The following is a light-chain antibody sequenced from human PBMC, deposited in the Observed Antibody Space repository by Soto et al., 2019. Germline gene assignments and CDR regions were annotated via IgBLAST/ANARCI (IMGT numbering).Light chain of an antibody. V-gene: IGKV3-20*01. J-gene: IGKJ2*01. CDR1: QSVGSTY. CDR2: DTF. CDR3: QQYGNPPWA. Sequence: ETVLTQSPGTLSLSPGERATLSCRASQSVGSTYLAWYQQKPGQAPRLLIYDTFSRATGIPNRFSGSGSGTDFTLTISRLEPEDFAVYHCQQYGNPPWAFGQGTKLEIK.